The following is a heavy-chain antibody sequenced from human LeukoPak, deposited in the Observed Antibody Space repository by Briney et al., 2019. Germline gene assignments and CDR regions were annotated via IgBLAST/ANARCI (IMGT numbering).Heavy chain of an antibody. CDR2: ISGSGGST. J-gene: IGHJ3*02. CDR3: ARDDELLAAFDI. V-gene: IGHV3-23*01. Sequence: GGSLRLSCAASGFTFSSYAMSWVRQAPGKGLEWVSAISGSGGSTYYADSVKGRFTISRDNSKNTLYLQMNSLRDEDTAVYYCARDDELLAAFDIWGQGTMVTVSS. CDR1: GFTFSSYA. D-gene: IGHD1-26*01.